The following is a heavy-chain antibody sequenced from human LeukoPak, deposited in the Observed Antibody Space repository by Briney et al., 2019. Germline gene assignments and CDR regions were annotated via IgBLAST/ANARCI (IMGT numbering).Heavy chain of an antibody. D-gene: IGHD2-2*03. CDR1: GFTFSSYG. Sequence: GGSLRLSCAASGFTFSSYGMHWVRQAPGKGLEGVAVISYDGSNKYYADSVKGRFTISRDNSKNTLYLQMNSLRAEDTAVYYCAKDWIPEGHYFDYWGQGTLVTVSP. J-gene: IGHJ4*02. CDR2: ISYDGSNK. V-gene: IGHV3-30*18. CDR3: AKDWIPEGHYFDY.